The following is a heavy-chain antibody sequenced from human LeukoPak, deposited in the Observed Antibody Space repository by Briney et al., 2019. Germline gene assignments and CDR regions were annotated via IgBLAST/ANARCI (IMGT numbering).Heavy chain of an antibody. D-gene: IGHD3-10*01. CDR1: GGSISSYY. V-gene: IGHV4-59*01. Sequence: PSETLSLTCTVSGGSISSYYWSWIRQPPGRGLEWIGYIYYSGSTNYNPSLKSRVTISVDTSKNQFSLKLSSVTAADTAVYYCARVAGSGSYAWFDPWGQGTLVTVSS. J-gene: IGHJ5*02. CDR2: IYYSGST. CDR3: ARVAGSGSYAWFDP.